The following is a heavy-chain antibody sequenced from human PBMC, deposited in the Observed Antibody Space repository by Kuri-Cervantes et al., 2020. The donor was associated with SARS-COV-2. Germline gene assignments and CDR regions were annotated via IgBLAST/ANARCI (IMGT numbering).Heavy chain of an antibody. CDR1: GFTFSSYA. Sequence: GESLKISCAASGFTFSSYAMSWDRQAPGKGLEWVSAISGSGGSTYYADSVKGRFTISRDNSKNTLYLQMNSLRAEDTAVYYCAKDHGSGWLGDNNWFDPWGQGTLVTVSS. CDR3: AKDHGSGWLGDNNWFDP. CDR2: ISGSGGST. J-gene: IGHJ5*02. D-gene: IGHD6-19*01. V-gene: IGHV3-23*01.